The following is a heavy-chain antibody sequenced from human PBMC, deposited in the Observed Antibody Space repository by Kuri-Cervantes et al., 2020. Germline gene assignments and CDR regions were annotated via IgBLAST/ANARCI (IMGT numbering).Heavy chain of an antibody. Sequence: GGSLRLSCAASGFTFSSYGMHWVRQAPGKGLEWVAVISYDGSNKYYADSVKGRFTISRDNSKNTLYLQMNSLRAEDTAAYYCAKGEGGYYYYGMDVWGQGTTVTVSS. CDR2: ISYDGSNK. J-gene: IGHJ6*02. D-gene: IGHD3-16*01. CDR1: GFTFSSYG. V-gene: IGHV3-30*18. CDR3: AKGEGGYYYYGMDV.